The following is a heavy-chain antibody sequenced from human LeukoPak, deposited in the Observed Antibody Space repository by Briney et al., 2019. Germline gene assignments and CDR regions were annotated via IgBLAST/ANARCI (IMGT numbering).Heavy chain of an antibody. CDR1: GDSVSSNSAA. CDR2: TYYRSKWYN. CDR3: ARAGYSSGWYDY. J-gene: IGHJ4*02. Sequence: SQTLSLTCAISGDSVSSNSAAWDWIRQSPSRGLEWQGRTYYRSKWYNDYAVSVKSRITINPDTPKNQFSLQLISVTAEDTAVYYCARAGYSSGWYDYWGQGTLVTVSS. V-gene: IGHV6-1*01. D-gene: IGHD6-19*01.